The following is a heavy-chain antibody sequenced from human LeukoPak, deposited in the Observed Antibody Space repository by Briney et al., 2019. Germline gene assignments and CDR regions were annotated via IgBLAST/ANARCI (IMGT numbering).Heavy chain of an antibody. CDR1: GFTFTNAW. CDR3: AADTPVPLAQIDY. D-gene: IGHD2/OR15-2a*01. V-gene: IGHV3-15*01. CDR2: VRAKTDGGTT. J-gene: IGHJ4*02. Sequence: GSLRLSCAVSGFTFTNAWMNWVRQAPGKGLEWVGRVRAKTDGGTTEYAAPVKGRFSISRDDSTNTVYLQMTSLITEDTAIYYCAADTPVPLAQIDYWGQGALVTVSS.